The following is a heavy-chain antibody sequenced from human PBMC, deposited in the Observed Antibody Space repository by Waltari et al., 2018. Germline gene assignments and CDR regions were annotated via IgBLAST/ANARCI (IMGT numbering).Heavy chain of an antibody. Sequence: QVQLVQSGAEVKKPGSSAKVSCKASGGTFSSYAISWVRQAPGQGLEWMGGIIPIFGTANYAQKFQGRVTITADESTSTAYMELSSLRSEDTAVYYCARDTGYCTGGVCYKFDPWGQGTLVTVSS. V-gene: IGHV1-69*13. CDR2: IIPIFGTA. D-gene: IGHD2-8*02. CDR3: ARDTGYCTGGVCYKFDP. CDR1: GGTFSSYA. J-gene: IGHJ5*02.